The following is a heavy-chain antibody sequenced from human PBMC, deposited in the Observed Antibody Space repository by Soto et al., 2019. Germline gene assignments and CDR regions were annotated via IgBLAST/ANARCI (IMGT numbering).Heavy chain of an antibody. CDR2: IYYSGST. CDR3: ARYSPWRIAARDGLDY. V-gene: IGHV4-59*12. J-gene: IGHJ4*02. D-gene: IGHD6-6*01. CDR1: GGSISSYY. Sequence: SETLSLTCTVSGGSISSYYWSWIRQPPGKGLEWIGYIYYSGSTNYNPSLKSRVTISVDTSKNQFSLKLGSVTAADTAVYYCARYSPWRIAARDGLDYWGQGTLVTVSS.